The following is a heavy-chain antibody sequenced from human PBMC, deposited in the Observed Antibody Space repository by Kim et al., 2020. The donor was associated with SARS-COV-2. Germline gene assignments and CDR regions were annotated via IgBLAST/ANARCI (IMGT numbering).Heavy chain of an antibody. V-gene: IGHV3-30-3*01. CDR3: ARENSGSGSYFDN. Sequence: GGSLRLSCAASGFTFRDYALHWVRQTPGKGLEWVAFISDDGGNKNFINSVKGRFTISRDNSKNTLYLQMNSLTFEDTAVYYCARENSGSGSYFDNWGQGTLVTVSS. J-gene: IGHJ4*02. D-gene: IGHD3-10*01. CDR1: GFTFRDYA. CDR2: ISDDGGNK.